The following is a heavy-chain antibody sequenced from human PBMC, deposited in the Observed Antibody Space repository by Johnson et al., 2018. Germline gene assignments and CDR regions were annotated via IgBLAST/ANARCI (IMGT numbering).Heavy chain of an antibody. CDR1: GFTFSSYS. Sequence: VQLVQSGGGLVQPGGSLRLSCAASGFTFSSYSINWVRQAPGKGLEWVSYISSSSRTIHYADSVKGRFTLSRDNAKNSLYLQMNSRKAGDTGGYYCAGVRWFGGSLSDAFDIGGQVTIVTVSS. CDR2: ISSSSRTI. D-gene: IGHD3-10*01. CDR3: AGVRWFGGSLSDAFDI. J-gene: IGHJ3*02. V-gene: IGHV3-48*01.